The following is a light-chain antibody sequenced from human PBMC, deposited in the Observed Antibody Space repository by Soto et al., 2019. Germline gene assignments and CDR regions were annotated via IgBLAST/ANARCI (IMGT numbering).Light chain of an antibody. CDR2: WAS. CDR1: QSVLYSSSNKNY. J-gene: IGKJ4*01. V-gene: IGKV4-1*01. CDR3: QQYNTWPLT. Sequence: DIVMTQSPDSLAVSLGERATINCKSSQSVLYSSSNKNYLAWYQQKPGQPPKLLIYWASTRESGIPDRFSGSGSGTDFTLTISSLQAEDVAVYHCQQYNTWPLTFGGGTKVEIK.